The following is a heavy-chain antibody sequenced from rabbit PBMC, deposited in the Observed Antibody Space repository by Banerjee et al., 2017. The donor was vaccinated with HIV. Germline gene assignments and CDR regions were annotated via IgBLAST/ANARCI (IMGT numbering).Heavy chain of an antibody. Sequence: EESGGDLVKPEGSLTLTCTASGFSFSGSYWPCWVRQAPGKGLEWIACIYVGSGGSTYYASWAKGRFTISKTSSTTVTLQMTSLTAADTATYFCARKESSSGWGLNLWGPGTLVTVS. CDR3: ARKESSSGWGLNL. CDR1: GFSFSGSYW. J-gene: IGHJ4*01. CDR2: IYVGSGGST. D-gene: IGHD4-1*01. V-gene: IGHV1S45*01.